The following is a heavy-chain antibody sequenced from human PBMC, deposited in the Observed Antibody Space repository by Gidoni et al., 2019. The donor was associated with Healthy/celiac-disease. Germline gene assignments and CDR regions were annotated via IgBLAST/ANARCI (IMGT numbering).Heavy chain of an antibody. CDR2: INHSGST. D-gene: IGHD3-10*01. Sequence: QVQLQQWGAGLLKPSETLSLTCAVYGGSFSGYSWSWIRQPPGKGLEWIGEINHSGSTNYNPALKSRVTISGDTSKNQFFLKLSSVTAADTAVYYCARGYPRMVRGVIHYYYYYGMDVWGQGTTVTVSS. CDR1: GGSFSGYS. CDR3: ARGYPRMVRGVIHYYYYYGMDV. V-gene: IGHV4-34*01. J-gene: IGHJ6*02.